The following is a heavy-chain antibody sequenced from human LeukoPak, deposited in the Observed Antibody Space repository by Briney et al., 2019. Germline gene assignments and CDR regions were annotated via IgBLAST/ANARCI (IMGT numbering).Heavy chain of an antibody. CDR3: ASPGYCSGSSCYSGYFQH. CDR2: VYCDGNT. D-gene: IGHD2-15*01. CDR1: EFTVSTNY. Sequence: GGSLRLSCAASEFTVSTNYMNWVRQAPGKGLEWVSVVYCDGNTYYADSVKGRFTISRDSSKNTLYLQMNSLRAEDTAVYYCASPGYCSGSSCYSGYFQHWGQGTLVTVSS. V-gene: IGHV3-53*01. J-gene: IGHJ1*01.